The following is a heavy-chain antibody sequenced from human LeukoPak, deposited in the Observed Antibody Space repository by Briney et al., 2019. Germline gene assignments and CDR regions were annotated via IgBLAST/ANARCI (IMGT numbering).Heavy chain of an antibody. CDR1: GFTFDDYA. CDR3: AKVNGGNSFIDY. CDR2: ISWNSGII. D-gene: IGHD4-23*01. Sequence: PGGSLRLSCAASGFTFDDYAMHWVRQAPGKGLEWVSGISWNSGIIGYADSVKGRFTISRDNAKNSLYLQMNSLRAEGTALYYCAKVNGGNSFIDYWGQGTLVTVSS. V-gene: IGHV3-9*01. J-gene: IGHJ4*02.